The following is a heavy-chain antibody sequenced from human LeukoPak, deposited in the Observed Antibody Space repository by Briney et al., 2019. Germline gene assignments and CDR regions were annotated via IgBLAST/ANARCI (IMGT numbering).Heavy chain of an antibody. J-gene: IGHJ5*02. D-gene: IGHD3-22*01. V-gene: IGHV4-34*01. CDR3: ARPYYYDSRIDP. Sequence: PSETLSLTCAVYGGSFSGYYWSWIRQPPGKGLEWIGEINHSGSTNYNPSLKSRVTIPVDTSKNQFSLKLSSVTAADTAVYYCARPYYYDSRIDPWGQGILVTVSS. CDR1: GGSFSGYY. CDR2: INHSGST.